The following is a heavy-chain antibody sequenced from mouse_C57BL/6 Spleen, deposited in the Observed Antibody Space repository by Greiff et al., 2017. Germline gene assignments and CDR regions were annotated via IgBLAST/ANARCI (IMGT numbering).Heavy chain of an antibody. CDR1: GFSLSTFGMG. D-gene: IGHD1-1*01. J-gene: IGHJ1*03. V-gene: IGHV8-8*01. CDR2: IWWDVDN. CDR3: ARIAWNYGSSSYWYCDV. Sequence: QVPLKVSGPGILQPSQTLSLTCSFSGFSLSTFGMGVGWIRQPSGKGLGWLAPIWWDVDNYFTPALKSRLTISKVTSKNQVFLKIANVDTADTATYYCARIAWNYGSSSYWYCDVWGTGTTVTVSS.